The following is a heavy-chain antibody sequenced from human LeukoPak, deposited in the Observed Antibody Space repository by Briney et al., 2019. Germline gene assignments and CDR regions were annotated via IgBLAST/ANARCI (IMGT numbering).Heavy chain of an antibody. CDR1: GFTFSSYW. CDR2: ILGDGTYT. CDR3: VRDLFDDYSLDY. D-gene: IGHD3-16*01. Sequence: PGGSLRLSCAASGFTFSSYWMHWVRQAPGKGLVWLSRILGDGTYTSYADSVKGRFTISRDNARNSLYLQLNSLRAEDTAVYFCVRDLFDDYSLDYWGQGTLVTVSS. J-gene: IGHJ4*02. V-gene: IGHV3-74*01.